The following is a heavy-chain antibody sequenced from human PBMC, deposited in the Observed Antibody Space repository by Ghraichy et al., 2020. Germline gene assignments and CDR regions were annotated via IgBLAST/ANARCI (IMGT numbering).Heavy chain of an antibody. CDR2: ISSSSSYI. D-gene: IGHD3-22*01. J-gene: IGHJ3*02. V-gene: IGHV3-21*01. CDR1: GFTFSSYS. Sequence: GGSLRLSCAASGFTFSSYSMNWVRQAPGKGLEWVSSISSSSSYIYYADSVKGRFTISRDNAKNSLYLQMNSLRAEDTAVYYCARYISGYNDAFDIWGQGTMVTVSS. CDR3: ARYISGYNDAFDI.